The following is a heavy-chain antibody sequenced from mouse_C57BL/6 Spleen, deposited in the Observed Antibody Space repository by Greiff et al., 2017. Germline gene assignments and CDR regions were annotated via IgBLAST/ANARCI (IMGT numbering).Heavy chain of an antibody. CDR2: INPSNGGT. D-gene: IGHD1-1*01. CDR3: ARFPIYYYGSSYAMDY. Sequence: QVQLKESGTELVKPGASVKLSCKASGYTFTSYWMHWVKQRPGQGLEWIGNINPSNGGTNYNEKFKSKDTLTVDKSSSTAYMQLSSLTSEDSAVYYCARFPIYYYGSSYAMDYWGQGTSVTVSS. J-gene: IGHJ4*01. CDR1: GYTFTSYW. V-gene: IGHV1-53*01.